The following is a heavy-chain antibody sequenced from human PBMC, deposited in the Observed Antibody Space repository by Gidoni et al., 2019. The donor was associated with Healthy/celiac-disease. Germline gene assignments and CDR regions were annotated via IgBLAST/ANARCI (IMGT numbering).Heavy chain of an antibody. J-gene: IGHJ3*02. CDR2: ISAYNGNT. D-gene: IGHD4-17*01. CDR3: AREDYGDYDDLVEVRAYDAFDI. CDR1: GYTFTSYG. Sequence: QVQLVQSGAEVKKPGASVKVSCKASGYTFTSYGISWVRQAPGQGIEWMGWISAYNGNTNYAQKLQGRVTMTTDTSTSTAYMELRRLRSDDTAVYYCAREDYGDYDDLVEVRAYDAFDIWGQGTMVTVSS. V-gene: IGHV1-18*04.